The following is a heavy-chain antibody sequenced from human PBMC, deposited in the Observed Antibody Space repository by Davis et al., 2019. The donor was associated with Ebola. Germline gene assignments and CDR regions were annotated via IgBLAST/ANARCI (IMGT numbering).Heavy chain of an antibody. CDR1: GFTFSSYG. CDR2: IWYDGSNK. V-gene: IGHV3-33*01. CDR3: ASSRGNYDFWSGYYPYYYYGMDV. D-gene: IGHD3-3*01. J-gene: IGHJ6*02. Sequence: PGGSLRLSCAASGFTFSSYGMHWVRQAPGKGLEWVAVIWYDGSNKYYADSVKGRFTISRDNSKNTLYLQMNSLRAEDTAVYYCASSRGNYDFWSGYYPYYYYGMDVWGQGTTVTVSS.